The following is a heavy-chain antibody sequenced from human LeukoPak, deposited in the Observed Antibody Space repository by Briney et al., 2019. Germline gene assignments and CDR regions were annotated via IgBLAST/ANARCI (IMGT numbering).Heavy chain of an antibody. Sequence: PGRSLRLSCAASGFTFSSYSMNWVRQAPGKGLEWVSSISSSSSYIYYADSVKGRFTISRDNAKNSLYVQMNSLRAEDTAVYYCARVGNPSYYDFWSGSHYFDYWGQGTLVTVSS. CDR2: ISSSSSYI. D-gene: IGHD3-3*01. CDR3: ARVGNPSYYDFWSGSHYFDY. CDR1: GFTFSSYS. J-gene: IGHJ4*02. V-gene: IGHV3-21*01.